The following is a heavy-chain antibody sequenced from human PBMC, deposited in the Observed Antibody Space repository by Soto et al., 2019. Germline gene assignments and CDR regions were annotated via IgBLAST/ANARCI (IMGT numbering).Heavy chain of an antibody. CDR1: GGTFSSYT. D-gene: IGHD1-1*01. J-gene: IGHJ5*02. CDR3: ARVSAGRWFDP. CDR2: IIPILGIA. Sequence: SVKVSCKASGGTFSSYTISWVRQAPGQGLEWMGRIIPILGIANYAQKFQGRVTITADKSTSTAYMELSSLRSEDTAVYYCARVSAGRWFDPWGQGTLVTVSS. V-gene: IGHV1-69*02.